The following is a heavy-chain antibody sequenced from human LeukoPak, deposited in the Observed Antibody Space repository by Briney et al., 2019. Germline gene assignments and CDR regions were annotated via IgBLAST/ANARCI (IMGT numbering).Heavy chain of an antibody. Sequence: SETLSLTCTVSGGSISSYYSSWIRQPAGKGLEWIGRIYTSWSTNYNPSLKIRVTMSVDTSKNQFSLKLRYVTAEDTAVYYCARDGGSTGYFDYWGQGTLVTVSS. CDR1: GGSISSYY. V-gene: IGHV4-4*07. J-gene: IGHJ4*02. D-gene: IGHD2-2*01. CDR3: ARDGGSTGYFDY. CDR2: IYTSWST.